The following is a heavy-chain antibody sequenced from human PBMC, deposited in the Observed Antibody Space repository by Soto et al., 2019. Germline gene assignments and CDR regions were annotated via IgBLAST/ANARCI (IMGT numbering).Heavy chain of an antibody. CDR3: ARGPRCSGTSCFTEYYYYYGMDV. CDR1: GFTFSSHA. CDR2: ISYDGSDK. Sequence: PGGSLRLSCAASGFTFSSHAMHWVRQAPGKGLEWVAVISYDGSDKYYADSVKGRFTISRDNSKNSLSLQMNSLRAEDTAVYYCARGPRCSGTSCFTEYYYYYGMDVWGQGTTVTVSS. V-gene: IGHV3-30*04. J-gene: IGHJ6*02. D-gene: IGHD2-2*02.